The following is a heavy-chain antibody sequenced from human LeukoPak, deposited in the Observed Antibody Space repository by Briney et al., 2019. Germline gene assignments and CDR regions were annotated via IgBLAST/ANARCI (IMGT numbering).Heavy chain of an antibody. CDR3: AGHHPRNTVDF. J-gene: IGHJ4*02. Sequence: PSETLSLTCTLSGGSISSYYWSWIRQPPGKGLEWIAYTSDIGSINYNPSLKSRVTISLDTSKNQFSLKLSSVTAADTAVYYCAGHHPRNTVDFWGQGTLVTVSS. D-gene: IGHD2/OR15-2a*01. CDR1: GGSISSYY. V-gene: IGHV4-59*08. CDR2: TSDIGSI.